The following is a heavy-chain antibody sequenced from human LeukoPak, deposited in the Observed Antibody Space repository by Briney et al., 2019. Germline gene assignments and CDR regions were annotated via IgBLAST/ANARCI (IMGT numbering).Heavy chain of an antibody. Sequence: KTGGSLRLSCAASGFTFSSYAMSWVRQAPGKGLEWVSGITASGGSTYYADSVKGRFTISRDNSKNTLYLQMNSLRAEDTAVYYCAKDGHTTVTTLFDPWGQGTLVTVSS. CDR2: ITASGGST. CDR3: AKDGHTTVTTLFDP. J-gene: IGHJ5*02. V-gene: IGHV3-23*01. CDR1: GFTFSSYA. D-gene: IGHD4-17*01.